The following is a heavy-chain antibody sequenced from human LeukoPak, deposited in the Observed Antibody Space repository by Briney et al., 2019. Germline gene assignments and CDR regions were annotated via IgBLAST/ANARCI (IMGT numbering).Heavy chain of an antibody. D-gene: IGHD5-12*01. CDR1: GGSISSSSYY. J-gene: IGHJ3*02. CDR2: IYYSGST. Sequence: PSETLSLTCTVSGGSISSSSYYWGWIRQPPGKGLEWIGSIYYSGSTYYNPSLKSRVTISVDTSKNQFSLKLSSVTAVDTAVYYCARFEYSGYDYAFGIWGQGTMVTVSS. V-gene: IGHV4-39*01. CDR3: ARFEYSGYDYAFGI.